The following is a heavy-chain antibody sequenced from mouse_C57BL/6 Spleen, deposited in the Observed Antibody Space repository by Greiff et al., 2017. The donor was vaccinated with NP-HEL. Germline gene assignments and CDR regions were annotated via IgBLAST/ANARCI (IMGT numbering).Heavy chain of an antibody. CDR2: IDPETGGT. J-gene: IGHJ2*01. D-gene: IGHD1-1*01. CDR1: GYPFTDYE. V-gene: IGHV1-15*01. Sequence: VQLQQSGAELVRPGASVTLSCKASGYPFTDYEMHWVKQTPVHGLEWIGAIDPETGGTAYNQKFKGKAILTADKSSSTAYMELRSLTSEDSAVYYCTRCDYGSSSFDYWGQGTTLTVSS. CDR3: TRCDYGSSSFDY.